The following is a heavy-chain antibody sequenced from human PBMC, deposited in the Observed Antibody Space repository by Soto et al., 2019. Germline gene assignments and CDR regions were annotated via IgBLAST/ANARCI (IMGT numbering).Heavy chain of an antibody. D-gene: IGHD5-18*01. CDR2: IYKTGST. V-gene: IGHV4-31*03. CDR1: GGSINSGGHY. CDR3: ARDRIQFSVDV. Sequence: QVQLQESGPGLVKPSQTLSLTCSVSGGSINSGGHYGSWIRQHPGKGLEWIGHIYKTGSTDFNPSLKDRLTISIDTSKNQFSLSLRSVTDADTAVYYCARDRIQFSVDVWGQGTTVTVSS. J-gene: IGHJ6*02.